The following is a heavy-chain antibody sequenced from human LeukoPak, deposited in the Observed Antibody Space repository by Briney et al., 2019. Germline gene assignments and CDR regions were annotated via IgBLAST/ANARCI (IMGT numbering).Heavy chain of an antibody. V-gene: IGHV3-11*04. CDR1: GFTFSDSY. CDR2: ISSSGSTI. CDR3: AREGKGHDFWSGSLYYYMDV. Sequence: GGSLRLSCAASGFTFSDSYMSWIRQAPGKGLEWVSYISSSGSTIYYADSVKGRFTISRDNAKNSLYLQMNSLRAEDTAVYYCAREGKGHDFWSGSLYYYMDVWGKGTTVTVSS. J-gene: IGHJ6*03. D-gene: IGHD3-3*01.